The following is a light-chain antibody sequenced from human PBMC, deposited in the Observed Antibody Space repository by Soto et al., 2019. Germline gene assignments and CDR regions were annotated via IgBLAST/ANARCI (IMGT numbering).Light chain of an antibody. CDR3: QQFSSNLFT. Sequence: DIVMTQSPDSLAVSLGERATINCKSSQSVLDMSNNKNCIAWFQQKPGQPPKLLIYWASTRESGVPDRFTGSGSGTDFTLTISSLQAEDVAVYYCQQFSSNLFTFGPGTKVDIK. J-gene: IGKJ3*01. V-gene: IGKV4-1*01. CDR1: QSVLDMSNNKNC. CDR2: WAS.